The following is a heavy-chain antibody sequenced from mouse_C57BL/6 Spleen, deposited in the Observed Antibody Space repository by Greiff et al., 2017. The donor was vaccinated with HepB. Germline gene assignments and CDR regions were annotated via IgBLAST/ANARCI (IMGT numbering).Heavy chain of an antibody. D-gene: IGHD1-1*01. V-gene: IGHV5-17*01. CDR2: ISSGSSTI. Sequence: DVMLVESGGGLVKPGGSLKLSCAASGFTFSDYGMHWVRQAPEKGLEWVAYISSGSSTIYYADTVKGRFTISRDNAKNTLFLQMTSLRSEDTAMYYCARLYYYGSMDYWGQGTSVTVSS. J-gene: IGHJ4*01. CDR1: GFTFSDYG. CDR3: ARLYYYGSMDY.